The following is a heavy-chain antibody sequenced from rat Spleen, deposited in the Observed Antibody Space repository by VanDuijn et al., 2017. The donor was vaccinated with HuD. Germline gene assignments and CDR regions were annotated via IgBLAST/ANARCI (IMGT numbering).Heavy chain of an antibody. D-gene: IGHD1-2*01. V-gene: IGHV2-13*01. CDR2: IWGNGNA. Sequence: QVQLKESGPGLVQPSQTLSLTCTVSGFSLSSYGVIWVCQPPGKGLEWMGVIWGNGNANYNSALKSRLSISRDTSKSQIYVKMNSRHTEDTATYFCASAAVAATSTDGIWGQGIMVTVSS. CDR1: GFSLSSYG. CDR3: ASAAVAATSTDGI. J-gene: IGHJ2*01.